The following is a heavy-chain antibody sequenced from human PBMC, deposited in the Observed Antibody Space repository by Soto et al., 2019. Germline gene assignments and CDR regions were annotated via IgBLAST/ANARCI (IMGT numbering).Heavy chain of an antibody. CDR2: INNYDGHI. CDR1: GYAFRNYG. V-gene: IGHV1-18*01. CDR3: ARDLAFSIDH. D-gene: IGHD2-21*01. J-gene: IGHJ4*02. Sequence: QVQLVQSGAEVKKPGASVKVSCKASGYAFRNYGISWMRQAPGQGLEWMGWINNYDGHIKLPQKFRGRITVTADTSTTTVYMELENLTSDDTAVYYCARDLAFSIDHWGQGTLVIVSS.